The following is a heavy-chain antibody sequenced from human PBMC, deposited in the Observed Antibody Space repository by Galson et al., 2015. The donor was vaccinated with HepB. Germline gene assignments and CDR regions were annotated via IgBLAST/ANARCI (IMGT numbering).Heavy chain of an antibody. J-gene: IGHJ4*02. D-gene: IGHD2-2*01. V-gene: IGHV4-39*01. CDR3: AGHESESKTYAADN. CDR2: FYYTGNT. Sequence: LEWIGSFYYTGNTHYNPSLKSRVTISGDTSTNQFSLKLNSVTAADTAAYYCAGHESESKTYAADNWGQGTLVTVAS.